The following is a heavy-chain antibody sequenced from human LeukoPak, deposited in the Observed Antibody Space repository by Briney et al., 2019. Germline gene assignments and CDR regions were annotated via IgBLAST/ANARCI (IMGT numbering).Heavy chain of an antibody. CDR2: ISSSSTSM. Sequence: GGSLRLSCAASGFTFSSYSMKWVRQAPGKGVEGVSYISSSSTSMYYADSVKGRFTISRDNVRNSLYLQMNSLRAEDTAVYYCARQNGAGYYYYFDYWGQGTLVTVSS. D-gene: IGHD3-22*01. CDR1: GFTFSSYS. J-gene: IGHJ4*02. CDR3: ARQNGAGYYYYFDY. V-gene: IGHV3-48*01.